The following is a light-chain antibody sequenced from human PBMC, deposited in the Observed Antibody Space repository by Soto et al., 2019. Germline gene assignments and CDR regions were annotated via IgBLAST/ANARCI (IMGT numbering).Light chain of an antibody. Sequence: QSVLTQPPSVSAAPGQTVTISCSGTSSNIGNNYVTWYQQLPGTAPKLLIYDNNKRPSGIPDRFSASKSGTSATLDITGLQTGDEADYHCGAWDSSLSALVFGGGTKVTV. V-gene: IGLV1-51*01. CDR2: DNN. J-gene: IGLJ3*02. CDR1: SSNIGNNY. CDR3: GAWDSSLSALV.